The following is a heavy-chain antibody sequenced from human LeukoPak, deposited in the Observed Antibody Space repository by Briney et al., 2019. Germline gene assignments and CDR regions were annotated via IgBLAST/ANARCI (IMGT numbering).Heavy chain of an antibody. D-gene: IGHD3-10*01. J-gene: IGHJ4*02. V-gene: IGHV4-39*07. Sequence: SETLSLTCTVSGGSISSSSYYWGWIRQPPGKGLEWIGSIYYSGSTYYNPSLKSRVTISVDTSKNQFSLKLSSVTAADTAVYYCAREGVAGEFDYWGQGTLVTVSS. CDR2: IYYSGST. CDR1: GGSISSSSYY. CDR3: AREGVAGEFDY.